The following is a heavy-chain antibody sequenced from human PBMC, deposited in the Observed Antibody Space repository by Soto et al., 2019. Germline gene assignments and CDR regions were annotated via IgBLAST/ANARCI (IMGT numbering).Heavy chain of an antibody. CDR3: TRDTKLNRYND. V-gene: IGHV1-18*01. CDR2: IRPDNGNR. CDR1: CYTFSTSG. J-gene: IGHJ1*01. D-gene: IGHD3-16*02. Sequence: QVQVLQSGPGVKRPRASVTDSYKPSCYTFSTSGITWVRQAPGQGHEWVGWIRPDNGNRKSAQRLQGMVTLTGDTSASIAYMELRSLTSDDTAMLYCTRDTKLNRYNDWCQGTLVTVSS.